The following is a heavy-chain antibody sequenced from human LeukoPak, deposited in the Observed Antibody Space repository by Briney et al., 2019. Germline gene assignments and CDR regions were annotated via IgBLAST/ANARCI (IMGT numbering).Heavy chain of an antibody. V-gene: IGHV1-2*06. CDR2: INPNSGGT. CDR1: GYTFTGYY. CDR3: ARRRQAPSYGMDV. J-gene: IGHJ6*02. Sequence: ASVKVSCKASGYTFTGYYMHWVRQAPGQGLEWMGRINPNSGGTNYAQKFQGRVTMTGDTSISTAYMELSRLRSDDTAVYYCARRRQAPSYGMDVWGQGTTVTVSS.